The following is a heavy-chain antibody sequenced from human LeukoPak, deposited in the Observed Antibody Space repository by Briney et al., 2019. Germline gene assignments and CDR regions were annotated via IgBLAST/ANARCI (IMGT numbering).Heavy chain of an antibody. J-gene: IGHJ5*02. V-gene: IGHV1-69*01. D-gene: IGHD1-26*01. CDR1: GGAFSSYA. Sequence: SVKVSCKASGGAFSSYAISWVRQAPGQGLEWMGGIIPIFGTANYAQKFQGRVTITADESTSTAYMELSSLRSEDTAVYYCARDGYSGSYEDWFDPWGQGTLVTVSS. CDR3: ARDGYSGSYEDWFDP. CDR2: IIPIFGTA.